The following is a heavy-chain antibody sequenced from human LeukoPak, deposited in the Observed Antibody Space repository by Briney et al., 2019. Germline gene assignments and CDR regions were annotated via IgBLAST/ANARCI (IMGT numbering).Heavy chain of an antibody. Sequence: SVKVSCKASGGTFSSYAISWVRQAPGQGLEWMGRIIPILRIANYAQKFQGRVTITADKSTSTAYMELRSLRSDDTAVYYCARDKVDGWYYFDYWGQGTLVTVSS. CDR1: GGTFSSYA. V-gene: IGHV1-69*04. D-gene: IGHD5-24*01. CDR2: IIPILRIA. J-gene: IGHJ4*02. CDR3: ARDKVDGWYYFDY.